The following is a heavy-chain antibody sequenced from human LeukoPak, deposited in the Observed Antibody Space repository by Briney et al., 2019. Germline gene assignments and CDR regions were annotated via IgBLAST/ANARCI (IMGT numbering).Heavy chain of an antibody. V-gene: IGHV4-34*01. J-gene: IGHJ4*02. D-gene: IGHD6-6*01. CDR3: ARLSIASRVRIFDY. Sequence: PSETLSLTCAVYGGSFSGYYWSWIRQPPGKGLEWIGEINHSGSTNYNPSLKSRVTISVDTSKNQFSLKLSSVTAADTAVYYCARLSIASRVRIFDYWGQGTLVTVSS. CDR2: INHSGST. CDR1: GGSFSGYY.